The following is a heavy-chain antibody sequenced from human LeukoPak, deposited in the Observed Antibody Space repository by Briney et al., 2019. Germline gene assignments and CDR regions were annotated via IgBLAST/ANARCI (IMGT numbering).Heavy chain of an antibody. CDR1: AFSLSDYW. V-gene: IGHV3-7*01. CDR3: AGNLGYCSGGSCFPFDY. Sequence: PGGSLRLSCAASAFSLSDYWMNWVRQAPGKGLEWVANIRQDGSEKYYVDSVKGRFTISRDNAKNSLYLQMNSLRAEDTAVYYCAGNLGYCSGGSCFPFDYWGQGTLVTVSS. CDR2: IRQDGSEK. D-gene: IGHD2-15*01. J-gene: IGHJ4*02.